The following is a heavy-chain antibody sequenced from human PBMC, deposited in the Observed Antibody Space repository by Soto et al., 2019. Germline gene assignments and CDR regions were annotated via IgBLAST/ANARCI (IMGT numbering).Heavy chain of an antibody. CDR1: GGSLSTYY. Sequence: GTLSLTCTVSGGSLSTYYWSWIRQPPGKGLEWIVYMSYSGSSNYNPSLKSRVTMSVDTSKNQVSLKLSSVTAADTAVYYCAKTRITSTAATFDPWGQGTLVTVSS. V-gene: IGHV4-59*01. CDR3: AKTRITSTAATFDP. D-gene: IGHD1-20*01. J-gene: IGHJ5*02. CDR2: MSYSGSS.